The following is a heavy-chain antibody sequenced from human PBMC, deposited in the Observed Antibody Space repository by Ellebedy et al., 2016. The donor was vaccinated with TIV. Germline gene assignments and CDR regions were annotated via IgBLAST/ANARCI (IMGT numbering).Heavy chain of an antibody. Sequence: ASVKVSXXASGYTFTSYAMHWVRQAPGQRLEWMGWINAGNGNTKYSQKFQGRVTITRDTSASTAYMELSSLRSEDTAVYYCARDYYGSGSYYSWGQGTLVTVSS. J-gene: IGHJ4*02. V-gene: IGHV1-3*01. CDR3: ARDYYGSGSYYS. D-gene: IGHD3-10*01. CDR1: GYTFTSYA. CDR2: INAGNGNT.